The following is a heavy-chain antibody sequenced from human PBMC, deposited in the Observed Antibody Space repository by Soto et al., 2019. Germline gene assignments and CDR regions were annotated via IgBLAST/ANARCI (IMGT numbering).Heavy chain of an antibody. V-gene: IGHV4-31*03. CDR3: ARRSPPVPTSSFDF. J-gene: IGHJ3*01. CDR1: GASVSRGSYY. CDR2: IHDGGTT. Sequence: QVLLQESGPGLVKPSQTLSVTCTVSGASVSRGSYYWSWVRHHPGKGLEWIGYIHDGGTTYYNPSLKSRILISLDTSSNQFSLKLTSVTAADTAVYYCARRSPPVPTSSFDFWGQGLMVTVSS. D-gene: IGHD3-10*01.